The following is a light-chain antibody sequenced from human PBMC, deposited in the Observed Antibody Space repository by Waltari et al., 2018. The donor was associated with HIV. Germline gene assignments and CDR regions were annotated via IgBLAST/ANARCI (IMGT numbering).Light chain of an antibody. CDR1: SSNIGAGFD. CDR2: GNI. Sequence: QSVLTQPPSVSGAPGQRVTISCTGSSSNIGAGFDVHWYQQVPGTAPKLLIYGNINRPSGVPDRFSGSKSGASASLAITGLQAEDEADYYCQSYDSSLSGSRVFGTG. J-gene: IGLJ1*01. V-gene: IGLV1-40*01. CDR3: QSYDSSLSGSRV.